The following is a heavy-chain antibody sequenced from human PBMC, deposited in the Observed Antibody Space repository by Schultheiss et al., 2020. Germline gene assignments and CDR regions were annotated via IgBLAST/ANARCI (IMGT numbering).Heavy chain of an antibody. CDR2: IYYSGST. CDR1: GGSFSGFY. J-gene: IGHJ4*02. V-gene: IGHV4-34*01. D-gene: IGHD6-6*01. Sequence: SQTLSLTCAVYGGSFSGFYWSWIRQPPGKGLEWIGSIYYSGSTYYNPSLKRRVTMSVDTSKNQFSLRLSSVTAADTAVFYCARIGTTASRPVDYWGQGTLVTVSS. CDR3: ARIGTTASRPVDY.